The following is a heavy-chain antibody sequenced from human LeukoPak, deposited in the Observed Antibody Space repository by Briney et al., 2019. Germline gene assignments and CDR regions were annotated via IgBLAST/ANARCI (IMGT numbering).Heavy chain of an antibody. CDR3: ARGGTGATRDDTFDI. D-gene: IGHD1-7*01. V-gene: IGHV3-21*01. Sequence: PGRSLRLSCADSGFTFSSYSMNWVRQAPGKGLEWVSSISSGSSHIFYADSVKGRFTISRENARNSLYLQMNSLRAEDTAVYYCARGGTGATRDDTFDIWGQGTMVTVSS. CDR1: GFTFSSYS. J-gene: IGHJ3*02. CDR2: ISSGSSHI.